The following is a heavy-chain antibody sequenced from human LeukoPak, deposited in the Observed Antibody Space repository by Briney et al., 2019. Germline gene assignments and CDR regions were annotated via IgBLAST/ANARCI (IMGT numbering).Heavy chain of an antibody. CDR3: ARDRGFRNYDSSGYLDY. Sequence: VASVKVSCKASGYIFTSYGINWVRQAPGQGLEWMGWISAYNGNTNYAQKVQGRVTMTTDTSTSTAYMELRSLRSDDTAVYYCARDRGFRNYDSSGYLDYWGQGTLVTVSS. D-gene: IGHD3-22*01. J-gene: IGHJ4*02. CDR2: ISAYNGNT. V-gene: IGHV1-18*01. CDR1: GYIFTSYG.